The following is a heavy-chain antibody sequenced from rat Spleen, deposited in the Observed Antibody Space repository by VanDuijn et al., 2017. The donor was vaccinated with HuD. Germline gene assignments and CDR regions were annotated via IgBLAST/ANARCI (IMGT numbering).Heavy chain of an antibody. Sequence: EVQLVESGGGLVQPGRSLKLSCVASGFTFNNYWMSWIRQAPGKGLEWVASISTGGGNTYYRDSVKGRFTISRDNAKSTLYLQMDSLRSEDTATYYCVRQDTSGYSNWFAYWGQGTLVTVSS. D-gene: IGHD4-3*01. CDR3: VRQDTSGYSNWFAY. CDR2: ISTGGGNT. J-gene: IGHJ3*01. V-gene: IGHV5-31*01. CDR1: GFTFNNYW.